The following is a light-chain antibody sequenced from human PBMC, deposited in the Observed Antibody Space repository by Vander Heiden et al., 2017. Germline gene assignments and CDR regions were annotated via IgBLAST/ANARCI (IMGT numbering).Light chain of an antibody. V-gene: IGKV3-11*01. Sequence: EIVLTQSPATLSLSPGERATLSCRASQSISSYFAWYQQKPGQAPRLLIYDASNRASGIPARFSGSGSGTDFTLTISSLEPEDFAVFFCQQRISWPLTFGGGTTVEIK. J-gene: IGKJ4*01. CDR3: QQRISWPLT. CDR1: QSISSY. CDR2: DAS.